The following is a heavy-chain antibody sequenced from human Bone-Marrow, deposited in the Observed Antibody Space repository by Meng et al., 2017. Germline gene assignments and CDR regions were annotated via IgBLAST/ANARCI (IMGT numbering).Heavy chain of an antibody. CDR3: VTYYYDSSGWRWNAFDI. Sequence: GESLKISCAASGFTFSSYWMSWVRQAPGKGLEWVANIKQDGSEKYYVDSVKGRFTISRDNAKNSLYLQMNSLRAEDTAVYYCVTYYYDSSGWRWNAFDIWGQGTMVTVSS. CDR1: GFTFSSYW. D-gene: IGHD3-22*01. CDR2: IKQDGSEK. V-gene: IGHV3-7*01. J-gene: IGHJ3*02.